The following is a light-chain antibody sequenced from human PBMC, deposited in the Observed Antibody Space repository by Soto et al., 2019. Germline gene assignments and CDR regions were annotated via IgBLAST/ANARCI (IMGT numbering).Light chain of an antibody. CDR2: AAS. J-gene: IGKJ1*01. CDR3: QKYNSAPLT. Sequence: DIQMTQSPSSLSASVGDRVTITCRASQGISNYLAWYQQKPVKVPKLLLYAASTLQSGVPSRFRVSGSGTHFTLTISSLQPDDVATYYCQKYNSAPLTFGQLTKVEIK. V-gene: IGKV1-27*01. CDR1: QGISNY.